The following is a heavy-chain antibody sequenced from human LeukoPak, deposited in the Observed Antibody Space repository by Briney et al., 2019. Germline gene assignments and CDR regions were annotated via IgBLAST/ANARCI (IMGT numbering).Heavy chain of an antibody. CDR1: GFSFSSYW. Sequence: GGSLRLSCAGSGFSFSSYWMHWVRQTPDKGLVWVSRINSDGTHRTYADSVKGRFTISRDNASKTLYLQMDSLSAGDTGIYYCARGVDFDYWGQGTQVTVSS. V-gene: IGHV3-74*01. D-gene: IGHD3-16*01. J-gene: IGHJ4*02. CDR2: INSDGTHR. CDR3: ARGVDFDY.